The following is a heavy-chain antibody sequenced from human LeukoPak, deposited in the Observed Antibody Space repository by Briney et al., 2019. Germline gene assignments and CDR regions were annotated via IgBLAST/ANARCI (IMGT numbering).Heavy chain of an antibody. Sequence: GESLKISCKGSGYSFSSYWISWVRQMPGKGLEWMGIIYPGDSHTRYSPSFQGQVTISADKSINTAYLRWSSLQASDTAMYYCARSVVAATPVDYWGQGTLVTVSS. D-gene: IGHD2-15*01. J-gene: IGHJ4*02. CDR1: GYSFSSYW. CDR2: IYPGDSHT. V-gene: IGHV5-51*01. CDR3: ARSVVAATPVDY.